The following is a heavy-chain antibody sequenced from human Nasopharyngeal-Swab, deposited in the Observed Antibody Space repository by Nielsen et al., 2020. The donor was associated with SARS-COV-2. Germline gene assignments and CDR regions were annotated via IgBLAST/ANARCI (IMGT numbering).Heavy chain of an antibody. V-gene: IGHV1-24*01. Sequence: ASVKVSCKVSGYTLTELSMHWVRQAPGKGLEWMGGFDPEDGETIYAQKFQGRVTMTRDTSTSTVYMELSSLRSEDTAVYYCARDGVLTIFGVWRAPGSEYYFDYWGQGTLVTVSS. J-gene: IGHJ4*02. D-gene: IGHD3-3*01. CDR2: FDPEDGET. CDR1: GYTLTELS. CDR3: ARDGVLTIFGVWRAPGSEYYFDY.